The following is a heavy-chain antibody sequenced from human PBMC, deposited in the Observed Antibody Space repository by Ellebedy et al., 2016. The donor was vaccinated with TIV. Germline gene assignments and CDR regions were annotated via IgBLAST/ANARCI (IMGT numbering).Heavy chain of an antibody. CDR1: GFTFSAYG. D-gene: IGHD3-10*01. J-gene: IGHJ4*02. CDR3: AGLWFGDSPRDNSDY. Sequence: PGGSLRLSCAASGFTFSAYGMHWVRQAPGKGLEWVTYIRYDGSNKYYADSVKGRFTISRDNSKNKLFLEINSLRAEDTAIYYCAGLWFGDSPRDNSDYWGRGTLVTVSS. V-gene: IGHV3-30*02. CDR2: IRYDGSNK.